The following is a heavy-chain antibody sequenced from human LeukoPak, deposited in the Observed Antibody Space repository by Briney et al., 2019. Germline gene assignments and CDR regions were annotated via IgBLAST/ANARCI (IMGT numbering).Heavy chain of an antibody. Sequence: SETLSLTCTVSGVSISSYYWSWIRQPAGKGLEWIGSIYYTGSTYYNPSLKSRVTISVDTSKNQFSLKLSSVTAADTAVYYCATLNHSDSSDWGRGTLVTVSS. CDR1: GVSISSYY. CDR3: ATLNHSDSSD. V-gene: IGHV4-59*05. J-gene: IGHJ4*02. CDR2: IYYTGST. D-gene: IGHD3-22*01.